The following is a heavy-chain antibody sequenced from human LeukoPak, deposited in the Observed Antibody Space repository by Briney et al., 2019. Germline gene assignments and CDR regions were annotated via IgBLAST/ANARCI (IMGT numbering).Heavy chain of an antibody. J-gene: IGHJ6*02. Sequence: GGSLRLSCAASGFTFSSYSMNWVRQAPGKGLEWVSSNSSSSSYIYYADSVKGRFTISRDNAKNSLYLQMNSLRAEDTAVYYCARDRGYDVYYYYGMDVWGQGTTVTVSS. D-gene: IGHD5-12*01. V-gene: IGHV3-21*01. CDR2: NSSSSSYI. CDR1: GFTFSSYS. CDR3: ARDRGYDVYYYYGMDV.